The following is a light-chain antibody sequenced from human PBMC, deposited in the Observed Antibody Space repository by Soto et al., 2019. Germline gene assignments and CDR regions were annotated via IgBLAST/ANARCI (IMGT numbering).Light chain of an antibody. CDR3: SSFAGNNNLV. V-gene: IGLV2-8*01. J-gene: IGLJ2*01. CDR2: EVS. Sequence: QSVLTQPPSASGSPVQSVTISCTGTSSDVGGYTYVSWYQQHPGKAPKLMISEVSKRPSGVPDRFSGSKSGNTASLTVSGLQAEDEADYYCSSFAGNNNLVFGGGTKLTVL. CDR1: SSDVGGYTY.